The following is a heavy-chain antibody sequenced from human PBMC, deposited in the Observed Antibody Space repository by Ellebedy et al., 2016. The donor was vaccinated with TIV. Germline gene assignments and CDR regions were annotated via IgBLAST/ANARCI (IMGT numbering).Heavy chain of an antibody. CDR3: SKDIRGPETGTWYFGL. J-gene: IGHJ2*01. CDR1: GFTFDNFA. CDR2: ITGSGDRT. D-gene: IGHD1-1*01. V-gene: IGHV3-23*01. Sequence: GESLKISCATSGFTFDNFAMRWFRQAPGKGLEWVSAITGSGDRTFYADSVKGRFTVSRDNAKNTLYLQMNSLRADDTAIYYCSKDIRGPETGTWYFGLWGRGTLVTVSS.